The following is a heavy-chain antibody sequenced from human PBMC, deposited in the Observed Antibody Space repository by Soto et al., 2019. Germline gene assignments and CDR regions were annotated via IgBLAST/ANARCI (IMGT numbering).Heavy chain of an antibody. CDR1: GYSFTSYW. Sequence: PGESLTISCKGSGYSFTSYWIGWVRQMPGKGLEWMGIIYPGDSDTRYSPSFQGQVTISADKSIRTAYLQWSSLKASDTAMYSCARANIVRGVIITDRPGAFEIWGQGTLVTV. CDR2: IYPGDSDT. CDR3: ARANIVRGVIITDRPGAFEI. D-gene: IGHD3-10*01. V-gene: IGHV5-51*01. J-gene: IGHJ3*02.